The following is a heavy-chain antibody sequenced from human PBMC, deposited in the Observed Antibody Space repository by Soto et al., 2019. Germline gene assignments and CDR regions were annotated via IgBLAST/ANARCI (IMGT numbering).Heavy chain of an antibody. CDR3: AKDFTPDSRWDIDY. CDR1: GFTFTSYP. D-gene: IGHD1-26*01. CDR2: ILGNGRSR. J-gene: IGHJ4*02. V-gene: IGHV3-23*01. Sequence: EVQLLESGGGLVQPAGSLRLSCAASGFTFTSYPMGCFRQAPGKGLKWVSRILGNGRSRFYSASGKARFTMSRDNSGNTVYLQMSSLRAEDTAIYYCAKDFTPDSRWDIDYWGQGSLVTVSS.